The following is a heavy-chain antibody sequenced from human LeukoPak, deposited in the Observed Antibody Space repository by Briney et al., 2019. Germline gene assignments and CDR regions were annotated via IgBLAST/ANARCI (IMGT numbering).Heavy chain of an antibody. Sequence: ASVKVSCKASGYTFTSYDINWVRQATGQGLEWMGWMNPNSGNTGYAQKFQGRVTMTRNTSISTAYMELSSLRSEDTAVYYCARALRITMVRGVMEYYFDYWGQGTLVTVSS. J-gene: IGHJ4*02. CDR2: MNPNSGNT. V-gene: IGHV1-8*01. D-gene: IGHD3-10*01. CDR3: ARALRITMVRGVMEYYFDY. CDR1: GYTFTSYD.